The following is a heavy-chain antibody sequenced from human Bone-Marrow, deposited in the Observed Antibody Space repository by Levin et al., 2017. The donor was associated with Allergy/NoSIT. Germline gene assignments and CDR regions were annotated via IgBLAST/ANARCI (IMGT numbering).Heavy chain of an antibody. CDR2: ISYDGSNK. CDR3: ARDLVLEARIGRAMNNWFDP. V-gene: IGHV3-30-3*01. CDR1: GFTFSSYA. D-gene: IGHD6-13*01. J-gene: IGHJ5*02. Sequence: GESLKISCAASGFTFSSYAMHWVRQAPGKGLEWVAVISYDGSNKYYADSVKGRFTISRDNSKNTLYLQMNSLRAEDTAVYYCARDLVLEARIGRAMNNWFDPWGQGTLVTVSS.